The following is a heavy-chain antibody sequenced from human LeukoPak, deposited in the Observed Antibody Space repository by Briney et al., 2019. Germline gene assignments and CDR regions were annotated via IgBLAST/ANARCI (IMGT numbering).Heavy chain of an antibody. D-gene: IGHD5-24*01. Sequence: PGGSLRLSCAASGFTFDDYGMSWVRQAPGKGLEWVSAISGSGDSTFYTDSVKGRFTISRDNSKSTLYLQMKSLRAEDTAVYYCAKGRGWLQFFDYWGQGTLVTVSS. CDR3: AKGRGWLQFFDY. J-gene: IGHJ4*02. CDR2: ISGSGDST. V-gene: IGHV3-23*01. CDR1: GFTFDDYG.